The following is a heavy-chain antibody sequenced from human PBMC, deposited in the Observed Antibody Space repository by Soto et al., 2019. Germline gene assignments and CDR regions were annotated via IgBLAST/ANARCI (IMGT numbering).Heavy chain of an antibody. V-gene: IGHV4-39*01. CDR1: GGSISSSSYY. D-gene: IGHD5-18*01. CDR3: ARQDTAMVTVDY. J-gene: IGHJ4*02. CDR2: IYYSGST. Sequence: SETLSLTCTVSGGSISSSSYYWGWIRQPPGKGLEWIGSIYYSGSTYYNPSLKSRVTISVDTSKNQFSLKLSSVTAADTAVYYCARQDTAMVTVDYWGQGTLVTVSS.